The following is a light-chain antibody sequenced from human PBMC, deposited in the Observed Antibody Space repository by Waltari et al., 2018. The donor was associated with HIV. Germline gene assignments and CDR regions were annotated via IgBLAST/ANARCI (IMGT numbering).Light chain of an antibody. CDR3: QQYNSYSLT. J-gene: IGKJ4*01. V-gene: IGKV1-5*03. CDR1: QSISNW. Sequence: DIQMTQSPSTLSASVGDRVTITCRASQSISNWLAWYQQKQGKAPKLLIYKASSLESGVPSRFSGSVSGTEFTLTISSLQPDDFATYYCQQYNSYSLTFGGGTKVEIK. CDR2: KAS.